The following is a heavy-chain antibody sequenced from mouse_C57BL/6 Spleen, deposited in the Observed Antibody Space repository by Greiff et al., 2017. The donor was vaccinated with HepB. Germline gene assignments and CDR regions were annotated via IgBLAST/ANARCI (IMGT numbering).Heavy chain of an antibody. CDR3: ARGGITTVYYFDY. CDR2: IYPGSGST. Sequence: VKLQQPGAELVKPGASVKMSCKASGYTFTSYWITWVKQRPGQGLEWIGDIYPGSGSTNYNEKFKSKATLTVDTSSSTAYMQLSSLTSEDSAVYYCARGGITTVYYFDYWGQGTTLTVSS. V-gene: IGHV1-55*01. J-gene: IGHJ2*01. D-gene: IGHD1-1*01. CDR1: GYTFTSYW.